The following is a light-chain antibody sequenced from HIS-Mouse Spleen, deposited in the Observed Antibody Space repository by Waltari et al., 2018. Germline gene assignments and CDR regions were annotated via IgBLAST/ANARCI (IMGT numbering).Light chain of an antibody. J-gene: IGLJ2*01. CDR1: SSDVGSYNR. CDR3: SSYTSSSTVV. CDR2: EVS. V-gene: IGLV2-18*02. Sequence: QSALTQPPSVSGSPGQSVTISCTGTSSDVGSYNRVSWYQQPPGTAPKPMIYEVSNRPSGVPDRFSGSKSGNTASLNISGLQAEDEADYYCSSYTSSSTVVFGGGTKLTVL.